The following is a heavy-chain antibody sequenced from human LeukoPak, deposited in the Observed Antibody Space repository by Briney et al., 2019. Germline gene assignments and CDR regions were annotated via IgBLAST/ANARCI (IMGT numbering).Heavy chain of an antibody. V-gene: IGHV3-30*02. J-gene: IGHJ4*02. CDR1: GFNFSIYG. Sequence: GGSLRLSCAASGFNFSIYGMHWVRQAPGKGLEWVTFVRYDQSATVYADSVQGRFAISRDNSKNTVYLQMNSLRAEDTAVYSCARGPDYGDRLDFFDYWGQGTLVTVSS. CDR3: ARGPDYGDRLDFFDY. CDR2: VRYDQSAT. D-gene: IGHD4-17*01.